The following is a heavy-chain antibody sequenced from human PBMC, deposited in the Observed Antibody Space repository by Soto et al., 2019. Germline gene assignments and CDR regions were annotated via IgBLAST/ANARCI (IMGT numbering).Heavy chain of an antibody. J-gene: IGHJ6*02. D-gene: IGHD4-17*01. CDR2: IIPIFGTA. CDR1: GGTFSSYA. V-gene: IGHV1-69*13. Sequence: ASVKVSCKASGGTFSSYAISWVRQAPGQGLEWMGGIIPIFGTANYAQKFQGRVTITADESTSTAYMELSSLRSEDTAVYYCARGHPHYGDYNYYYYGMDVWGQGTTVTVSS. CDR3: ARGHPHYGDYNYYYYGMDV.